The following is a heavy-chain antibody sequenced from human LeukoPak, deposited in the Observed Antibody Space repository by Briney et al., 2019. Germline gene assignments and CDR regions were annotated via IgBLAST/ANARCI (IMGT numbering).Heavy chain of an antibody. Sequence: AAVKVSCKASGGTFSSYAISWVRQAPGQGLEWMGWINPNSGGTKYAQKFQGRVTMTWDTSISTAYMELSSLTSDDTAVYYCARLINGGRAFDIWGQGTMVTVSS. V-gene: IGHV1-2*02. CDR3: ARLINGGRAFDI. CDR2: INPNSGGT. J-gene: IGHJ3*02. CDR1: GGTFSSYA. D-gene: IGHD3-16*01.